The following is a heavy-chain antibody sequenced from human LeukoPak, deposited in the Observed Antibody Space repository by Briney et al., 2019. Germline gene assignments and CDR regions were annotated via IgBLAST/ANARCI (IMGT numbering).Heavy chain of an antibody. CDR2: ISWDGGST. D-gene: IGHD3-22*01. V-gene: IGHV3-43*01. CDR3: AKEKDTNYYDSRIFDY. Sequence: GGSLRLSCAASGFTFDDYTMHWVRQAPGKGLEWVSLISWDGGSTYYADSVKGRFTISRDNSKNSLYLQMNSLRAEDTALYYCAKEKDTNYYDSRIFDYWGQGTLVTVSS. J-gene: IGHJ4*02. CDR1: GFTFDDYT.